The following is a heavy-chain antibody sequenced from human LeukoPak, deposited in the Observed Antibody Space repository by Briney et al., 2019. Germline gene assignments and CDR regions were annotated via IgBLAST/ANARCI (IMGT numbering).Heavy chain of an antibody. CDR1: GGSISSYY. D-gene: IGHD3-22*01. CDR2: IYYSGST. V-gene: IGHV4-59*01. Sequence: SETLSLTCTVSGGSISSYYWSWIRQPPGKGLEWIGYIYYSGSTNYNPSLKSRVTISVDTSKNQFSLKLSSVTAADTAVYYCARVSGGYYYSFFDYWGQGTLVTVSS. CDR3: ARVSGGYYYSFFDY. J-gene: IGHJ4*02.